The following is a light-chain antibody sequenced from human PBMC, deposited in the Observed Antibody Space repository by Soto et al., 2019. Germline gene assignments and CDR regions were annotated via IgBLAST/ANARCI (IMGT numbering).Light chain of an antibody. Sequence: QSVLTQPASVSGSPGQSITISCTGTSGDVGSYDLVSWYQHHPGKAPKLIIYEGFKRPSGVSNRFSGSKSANTASLTISGLKAEDEDDYNCCSFAGSSTYFVFGTGTKVTVL. J-gene: IGLJ1*01. V-gene: IGLV2-23*01. CDR1: SGDVGSYDL. CDR2: EGF. CDR3: CSFAGSSTYFV.